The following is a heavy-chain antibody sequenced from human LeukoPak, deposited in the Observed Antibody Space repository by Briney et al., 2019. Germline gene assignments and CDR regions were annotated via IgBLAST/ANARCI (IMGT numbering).Heavy chain of an antibody. D-gene: IGHD3-9*01. CDR2: INPNSGGT. V-gene: IGHV1-2*02. Sequence: ASVKVSCKASGYTFTGYYMHWVRQAPGQGLEWMGWINPNSGGTNYAQKFQGRVTMTRDTSISTAYMELSRLRSEDTAVYYCATGDKGAILTGYNYYFYMDVWGKGTTVTISS. CDR1: GYTFTGYY. J-gene: IGHJ6*03. CDR3: ATGDKGAILTGYNYYFYMDV.